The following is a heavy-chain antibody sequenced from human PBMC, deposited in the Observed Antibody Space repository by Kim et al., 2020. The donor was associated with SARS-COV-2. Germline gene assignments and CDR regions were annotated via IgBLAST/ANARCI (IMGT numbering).Heavy chain of an antibody. D-gene: IGHD3-3*02. CDR3: ARVIRPRADAFDI. Sequence: GGSLRLSCAASGFTVSSNYMSWVRQAPGKGLEWVSVIYSGGSTYYADSVKGRFTISRDNSKNTLYLQMNSLRAEDTAVYYCARVIRPRADAFDIWGQGTMVTVSS. CDR2: IYSGGST. J-gene: IGHJ3*02. CDR1: GFTVSSNY. V-gene: IGHV3-53*01.